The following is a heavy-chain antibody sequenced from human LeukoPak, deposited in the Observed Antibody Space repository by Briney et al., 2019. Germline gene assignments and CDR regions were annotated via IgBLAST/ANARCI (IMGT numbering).Heavy chain of an antibody. J-gene: IGHJ3*02. V-gene: IGHV3-30-3*01. D-gene: IGHD4-23*01. Sequence: GGSLRLSCAASGFTFSSYAMHWVRQAPGKGLEGVAVISYDGSNKYYADSVKGRFTISRDNSKNTLYLQMNSLRAEDTAVYYCARDDYGGNSAPGAFDIWGQGTMVTVSS. CDR3: ARDDYGGNSAPGAFDI. CDR2: ISYDGSNK. CDR1: GFTFSSYA.